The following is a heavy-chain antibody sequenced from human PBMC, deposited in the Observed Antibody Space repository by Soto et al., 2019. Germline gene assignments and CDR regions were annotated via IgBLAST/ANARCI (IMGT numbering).Heavy chain of an antibody. J-gene: IGHJ6*02. Sequence: QVQLQQWGAGLLKPSETLSLTCAVYGGSFSGYYWSWIRQPPGKGLEWIGEINHSGSTNYNPSLKCRVTLSVDTSKNQFSLKLSSVTAADTAVYYCARGRACSGGSCYSRGYYYYGMDVWGQGTTVTVSS. D-gene: IGHD2-15*01. CDR3: ARGRACSGGSCYSRGYYYYGMDV. CDR1: GGSFSGYY. CDR2: INHSGST. V-gene: IGHV4-34*01.